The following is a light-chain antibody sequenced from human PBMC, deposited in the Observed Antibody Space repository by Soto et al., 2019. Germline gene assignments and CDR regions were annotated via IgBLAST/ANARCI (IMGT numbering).Light chain of an antibody. V-gene: IGLV2-14*01. CDR3: CSYAATNTFV. Sequence: QSVLTQPASVSGSPGQSVAISCTGTSSDVGAYNYISWYQQHPGKAPKLLLSEVSNRPSGVSDRFSGSKSGNTASLTISGLQAEDEADYYCCSYAATNTFVFGTGTKVTVL. J-gene: IGLJ1*01. CDR2: EVS. CDR1: SSDVGAYNY.